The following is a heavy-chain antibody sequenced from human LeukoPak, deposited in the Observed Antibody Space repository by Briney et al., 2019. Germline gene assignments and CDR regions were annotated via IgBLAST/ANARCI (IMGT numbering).Heavy chain of an antibody. V-gene: IGHV1-2*02. CDR3: ARVEGGWDSSGYYFEYFQH. CDR2: INPNSGGT. CDR1: GYTXTGYY. J-gene: IGHJ1*01. D-gene: IGHD3-22*01. Sequence: GASVKVSCKASGYTXTGYYMHWVRQAPGQGLEWMGWINPNSGGTNYAQKFQGRVTMTRDTSISTAYMELSRLRSDGTAVYYCARVEGGWDSSGYYFEYFQHWGQGTLVTVSS.